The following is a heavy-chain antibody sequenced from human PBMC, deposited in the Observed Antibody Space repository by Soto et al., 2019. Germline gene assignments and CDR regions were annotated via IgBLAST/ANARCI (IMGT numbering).Heavy chain of an antibody. J-gene: IGHJ4*02. CDR3: ARSPPMDSGDKYFYDF. D-gene: IGHD3-10*01. Sequence: ASVKVSCKASGGAFNTYGVSWVRQAPGQGLEWLGGIIPFFRTANYAQKFQDRVTITADESTSTVYMDLRSLRSEDTAKYYCARSPPMDSGDKYFYDFWGQGALVTVSS. CDR2: IIPFFRTA. V-gene: IGHV1-69*13. CDR1: GGAFNTYG.